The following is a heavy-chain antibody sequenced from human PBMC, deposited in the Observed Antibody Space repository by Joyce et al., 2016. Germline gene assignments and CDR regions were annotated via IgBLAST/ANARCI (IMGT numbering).Heavy chain of an antibody. D-gene: IGHD3-16*01. J-gene: IGHJ4*02. V-gene: IGHV3-33*01. CDR2: IWYDGSNK. Sequence: QVQLVESGGGVVQPGKSLRLSCAASGFTFSSYAMHWVRQAPGKGLEWVALIWYDGSNKYYADSVKCRFTISRDNSKNTLYLQMNSLRADDTAVYYCARDETAMITGLDYWGQGTLVTVSS. CDR3: ARDETAMITGLDY. CDR1: GFTFSSYA.